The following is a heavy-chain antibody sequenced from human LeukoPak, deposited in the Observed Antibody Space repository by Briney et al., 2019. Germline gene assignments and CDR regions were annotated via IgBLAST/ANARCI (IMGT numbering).Heavy chain of an antibody. J-gene: IGHJ4*02. D-gene: IGHD6-13*01. V-gene: IGHV1-18*01. CDR2: ISAYNGNT. CDR3: ARETHIGSSCDY. Sequence: ASVKVSCKASGYTFTSYGISWVRQAPGQGLEWMGWISAYNGNTNYAQKLQGRVTMTTDTSTSTAYMELRSLRSDDTAVYYRARETHIGSSCDYWGQGTLVTVSS. CDR1: GYTFTSYG.